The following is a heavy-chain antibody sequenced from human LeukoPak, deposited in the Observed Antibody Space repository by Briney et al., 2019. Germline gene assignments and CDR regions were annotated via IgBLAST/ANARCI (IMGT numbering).Heavy chain of an antibody. V-gene: IGHV3-23*01. CDR1: GFTFSSYA. CDR3: ATTSGSGSYYYGMDV. J-gene: IGHJ6*04. Sequence: GGSLRLSCAASGFTFSSYAMSWVRQAPGKGLEGVSAISGSGGSTYYADSVKGRFTISRDNSQNTLYLQMNSLRAEDTAVYYCATTSGSGSYYYGMDVWGKGTTVTVSS. D-gene: IGHD3-10*01. CDR2: ISGSGGST.